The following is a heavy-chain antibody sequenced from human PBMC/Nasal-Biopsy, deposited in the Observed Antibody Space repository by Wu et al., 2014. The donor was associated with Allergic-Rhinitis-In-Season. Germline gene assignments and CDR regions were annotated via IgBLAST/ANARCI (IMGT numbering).Heavy chain of an antibody. CDR3: ARAPGGSGSYWGTGGGYFDA. V-gene: IGHV4-61*02. CDR1: GGSIRGGSYY. D-gene: IGHD3-10*01. CDR2: VYVTRST. Sequence: TLSLTCTVSGGSIRGGSYYWNWVRQSAGKGLEWIGRVYVTRSTTYRPSLESRLDISLDTSRNQFSLELTSVTAADTAVYYCARAPGGSGSYWGTGGGYFDAWGQGILVIVSS. J-gene: IGHJ5*02.